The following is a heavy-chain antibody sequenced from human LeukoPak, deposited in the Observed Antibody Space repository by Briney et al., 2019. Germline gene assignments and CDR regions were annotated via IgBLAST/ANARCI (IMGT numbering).Heavy chain of an antibody. J-gene: IGHJ4*02. CDR2: IYYSGST. Sequence: SETLSLTCTVSGGSISSSSYYWGWVRQPPGKGLEWIGSIYYSGSTYYNPSLKSRVTISVDTSKNQFSLKLSSVTAADTAVYYCARAGDSPSSLFDYWGQGTLVTVSS. CDR1: GGSISSSSYY. V-gene: IGHV4-39*07. D-gene: IGHD7-27*01. CDR3: ARAGDSPSSLFDY.